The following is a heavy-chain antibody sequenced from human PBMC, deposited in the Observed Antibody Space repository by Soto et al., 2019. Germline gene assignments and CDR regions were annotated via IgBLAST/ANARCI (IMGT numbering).Heavy chain of an antibody. J-gene: IGHJ4*02. CDR1: GGTFSSYA. CDR3: ARWEYWSGGSCRPTFDY. Sequence: QVQLVQSGAEVKKPGSSVKVSCKASGGTFSSYAISWVRQAPGQGLEWMGGIIPIFGTANYAQKFQGRVTITADESTSTAYMELGSLRSEDTAVYYCARWEYWSGGSCRPTFDYWGQGTLVTVSS. CDR2: IIPIFGTA. D-gene: IGHD2-15*01. V-gene: IGHV1-69*12.